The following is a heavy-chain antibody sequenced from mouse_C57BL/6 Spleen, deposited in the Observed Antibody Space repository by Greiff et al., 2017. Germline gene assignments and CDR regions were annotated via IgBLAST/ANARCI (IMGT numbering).Heavy chain of an antibody. CDR2: INPSNGGT. CDR1: GYTFTSYW. J-gene: IGHJ3*01. CDR3: AALGAAQAPWFAY. D-gene: IGHD3-2*02. Sequence: QVQLQQPGTELVKPGASVKLSCKASGYTFTSYWMHWVKQRPGQGLEWIGNINPSNGGTNYNEKFKSKATLTVDKSSSTAYMQLSSLTSEDSAVXYCAALGAAQAPWFAYWGQGTLVTVSA. V-gene: IGHV1-53*01.